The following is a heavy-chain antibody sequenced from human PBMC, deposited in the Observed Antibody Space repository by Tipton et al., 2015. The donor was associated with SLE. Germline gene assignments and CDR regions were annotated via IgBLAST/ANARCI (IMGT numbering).Heavy chain of an antibody. Sequence: TLSLTCTVSGGSISGSSYYWGWIRQPPGKGLEWIGSIYYSGNTYYNPSLKSRVTISVDTSKNQFSLKLSSVTAADTAVYYCARRLVAAANDWYFGLWGRGTLGTVSS. J-gene: IGHJ2*01. CDR1: GGSISGSSYY. CDR3: ARRLVAAANDWYFGL. D-gene: IGHD2-2*01. V-gene: IGHV4-39*07. CDR2: IYYSGNT.